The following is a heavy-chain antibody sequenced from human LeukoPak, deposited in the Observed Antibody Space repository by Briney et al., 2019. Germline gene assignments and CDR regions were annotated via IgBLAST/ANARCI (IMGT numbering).Heavy chain of an antibody. J-gene: IGHJ5*02. Sequence: GGSLRLSCAASGFTFSSYSMNWVRQAPGKGLEWVSVIYSGGSTYYADSVKGRFTISRDNSKNTLYLQMNSLRAEDTAVYYCARYDSSGYYYARWFDPWGQGTLVTVSS. CDR2: IYSGGST. CDR3: ARYDSSGYYYARWFDP. D-gene: IGHD3-22*01. V-gene: IGHV3-66*01. CDR1: GFTFSSYS.